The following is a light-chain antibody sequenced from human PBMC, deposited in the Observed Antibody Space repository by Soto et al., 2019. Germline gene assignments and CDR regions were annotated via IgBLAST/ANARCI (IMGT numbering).Light chain of an antibody. V-gene: IGLV2-14*03. CDR2: DVS. Sequence: QAVVTQPASVSGSPGQSITISCTGTSSDVGGYKYVSWYQQHPGKAPKVIIYDVSNRPSGVSNRFSGSKSGNTASLTISGLQVEDEADYYCSSYTSSSTRVVFGGGTKLTVL. CDR1: SSDVGGYKY. CDR3: SSYTSSSTRVV. J-gene: IGLJ2*01.